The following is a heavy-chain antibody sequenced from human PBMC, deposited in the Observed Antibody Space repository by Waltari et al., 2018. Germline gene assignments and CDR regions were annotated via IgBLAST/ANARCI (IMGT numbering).Heavy chain of an antibody. D-gene: IGHD4-17*01. Sequence: EVQLLESGGGLVQPGGSLRLSCAASGFTFSNYAMSWVRQAPGKGLEWVSTISGSGDSTYYADSVKGRFTISIDNSKNTLYLRMTSLRTEDTAFYYCAKDPDYGDYVGYWYFNLWGHGTLVTLAS. CDR3: AKDPDYGDYVGYWYFNL. CDR1: GFTFSNYA. CDR2: ISGSGDST. V-gene: IGHV3-23*01. J-gene: IGHJ2*01.